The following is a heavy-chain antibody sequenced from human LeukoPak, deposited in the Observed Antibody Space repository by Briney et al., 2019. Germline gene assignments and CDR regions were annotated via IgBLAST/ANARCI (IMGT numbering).Heavy chain of an antibody. CDR3: ARAHYDFWSGSHYPDY. D-gene: IGHD3-3*01. Sequence: SETLSLTCTVSGGSISSGDYYWSWTRQPPGKGLEWIGYIYYSGSTYYNPSLKSRVTISVDTSKNQFSLKLSSVTAADTAVYYCARAHYDFWSGSHYPDYWGQGTLVTVSS. J-gene: IGHJ4*02. V-gene: IGHV4-30-4*08. CDR2: IYYSGST. CDR1: GGSISSGDYY.